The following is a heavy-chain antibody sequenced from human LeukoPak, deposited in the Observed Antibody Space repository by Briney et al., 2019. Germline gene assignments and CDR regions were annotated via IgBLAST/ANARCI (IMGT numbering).Heavy chain of an antibody. CDR2: ISAYNGDT. D-gene: IGHD5-12*01. Sequence: GASVMVSCKASGYTFTRYSIGWVRQAPGQGLEWVGWISAYNGDTKYEQKLQGRVTLTTDASTSTAYMELRSLRSDDTAIYYCARSRAGYETEYYFDSWGQGTLVTVSS. CDR3: ARSRAGYETEYYFDS. CDR1: GYTFTRYS. J-gene: IGHJ4*02. V-gene: IGHV1-18*01.